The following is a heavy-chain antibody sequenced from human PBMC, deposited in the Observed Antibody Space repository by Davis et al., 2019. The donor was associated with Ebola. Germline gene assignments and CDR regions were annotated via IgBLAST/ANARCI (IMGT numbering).Heavy chain of an antibody. CDR1: GFTFSSYA. CDR2: ISGSGGST. D-gene: IGHD2-2*01. Sequence: GESLKISCAASGFTFSSYAMSWVRQAPGKGLEWVSAISGSGGSTYYADSVKGRFTISRDNSKNTLYLQMNSLRAEDTAVYYGAKDQVPWDIVVVPAAVDYWGQGTLVTVSS. CDR3: AKDQVPWDIVVVPAAVDY. V-gene: IGHV3-23*01. J-gene: IGHJ4*02.